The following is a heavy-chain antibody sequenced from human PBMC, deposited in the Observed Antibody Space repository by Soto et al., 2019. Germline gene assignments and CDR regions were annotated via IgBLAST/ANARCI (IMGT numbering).Heavy chain of an antibody. J-gene: IGHJ4*02. CDR2: INAGNGNT. D-gene: IGHD2-2*01. CDR1: GYTFTSYA. Sequence: QVQLVQSGAEVKKPGASVKGSCKASGYTFTSYAMHWVRQAPGQRLEWMGWINAGNGNTKYSQKFQGRVTITRDTXASTAYMELSSLRSEDTAVYYCARDPQYQLLWLAYWGQGTLVTVSS. V-gene: IGHV1-3*01. CDR3: ARDPQYQLLWLAY.